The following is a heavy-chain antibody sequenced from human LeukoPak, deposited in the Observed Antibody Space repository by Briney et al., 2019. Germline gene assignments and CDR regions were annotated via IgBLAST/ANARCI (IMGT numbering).Heavy chain of an antibody. V-gene: IGHV1-2*02. D-gene: IGHD5-24*01. Sequence: ASVKVSCKASGYSFVGYYIHWIRQAPGQGLEWLGWMNPDTGGRKLAQKFQGRVTLTRDTSINTAYMELNSLRSDDTAVYFCARDRVEMSTSLSFFDNWGQGSLITVSS. J-gene: IGHJ4*02. CDR3: ARDRVEMSTSLSFFDN. CDR1: GYSFVGYY. CDR2: MNPDTGGR.